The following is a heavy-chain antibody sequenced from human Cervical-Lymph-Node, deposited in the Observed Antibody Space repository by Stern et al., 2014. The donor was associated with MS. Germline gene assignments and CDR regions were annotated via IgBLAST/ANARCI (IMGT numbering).Heavy chain of an antibody. CDR1: GGTFRSYG. V-gene: IGHV1-69*01. CDR2: IIPIFGVP. CDR3: ARHFDWLLGAEDYGMDV. Sequence: VQLVESGAEVKQPGSSVNVSCKASGGTFRSYGFSWVRQAPGQGLEWMGGIIPIFGVPNYEQKYQGRVTIIADESTNTVYMELSSLRSEDTAVYYCARHFDWLLGAEDYGMDVWGQGTTVTVSS. J-gene: IGHJ6*02. D-gene: IGHD3-9*01.